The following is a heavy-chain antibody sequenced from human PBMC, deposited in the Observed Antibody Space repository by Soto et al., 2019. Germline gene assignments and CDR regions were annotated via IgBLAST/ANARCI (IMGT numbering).Heavy chain of an antibody. V-gene: IGHV1-69*13. D-gene: IGHD4-4*01. CDR3: ARGATVGQGYYYGMDV. CDR1: GCTVTNYA. Sequence: SVKVSCKASGCTVTNYAISWVRQAPGQGLEWMGGIIPLFRTANYAQKYQGRVTITADESTSTAYMELRSLTSEDTAVYYCARGATVGQGYYYGMDVWGQGTTVTVSS. J-gene: IGHJ6*02. CDR2: IIPLFRTA.